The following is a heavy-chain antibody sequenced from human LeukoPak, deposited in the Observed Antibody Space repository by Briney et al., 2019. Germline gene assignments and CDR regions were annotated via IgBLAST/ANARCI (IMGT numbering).Heavy chain of an antibody. CDR1: EYSFTSYW. V-gene: IGHV5-51*01. CDR2: IYPGDSDT. J-gene: IGHJ4*02. Sequence: GESLKISCKGSEYSFTSYWIGWVRQMPGKGLECMGIIYPGDSDTKYSPSFQGQVTISADKSISTAYLQWSSLKASDTAMYYCAVRDRLAAAGSFDYWGQGTLVTVSS. D-gene: IGHD6-13*01. CDR3: AVRDRLAAAGSFDY.